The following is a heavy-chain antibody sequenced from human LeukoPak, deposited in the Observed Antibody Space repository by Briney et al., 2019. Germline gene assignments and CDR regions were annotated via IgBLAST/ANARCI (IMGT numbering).Heavy chain of an antibody. CDR1: GGSINSGGYY. J-gene: IGHJ4*02. Sequence: PSETLSLTCTVSGGSINSGGYYWGWIRQPPGKGLEWIGNIYYSGSTYYNSSLESRVTISVDTSKNHFSLNLSSVTAADTAVYYCARGRANLPVYYWGQGTLVTVSS. CDR3: ARGRANLPVYY. D-gene: IGHD4/OR15-4a*01. V-gene: IGHV4-39*07. CDR2: IYYSGST.